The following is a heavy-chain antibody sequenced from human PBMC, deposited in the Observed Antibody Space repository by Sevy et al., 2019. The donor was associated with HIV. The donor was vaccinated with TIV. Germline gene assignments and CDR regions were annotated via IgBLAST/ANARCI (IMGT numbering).Heavy chain of an antibody. J-gene: IGHJ4*02. V-gene: IGHV1-18*01. D-gene: IGHD6-13*01. CDR2: ISAYNGNT. CDR3: ARDLRAAAGTFFDY. CDR1: GYTFTSYG. Sequence: ASVKVSCKASGYTFTSYGISWVRQAPGQGLEWMGWISAYNGNTNYAQKLQGRVTMTTDTSTSTAYMELRSLRSDDTAVYSCARDLRAAAGTFFDYWGQGTLVTVSS.